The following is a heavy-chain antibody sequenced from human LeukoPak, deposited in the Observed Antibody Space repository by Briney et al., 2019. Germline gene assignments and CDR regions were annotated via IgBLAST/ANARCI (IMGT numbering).Heavy chain of an antibody. CDR1: GYTFTGYY. CDR2: INPNSGVT. CDR3: AGTYYYGSGSLDAFDI. Sequence: GASVKVSCKASGYTFTGYYMHWVRQAPGQGLEWMGWINPNSGVTNYALKFQGRVTMTRDTSITTAYMELSRLRSDDTAVYYCAGTYYYGSGSLDAFDIWGQGTMVTVSS. V-gene: IGHV1-2*02. D-gene: IGHD3-10*01. J-gene: IGHJ3*02.